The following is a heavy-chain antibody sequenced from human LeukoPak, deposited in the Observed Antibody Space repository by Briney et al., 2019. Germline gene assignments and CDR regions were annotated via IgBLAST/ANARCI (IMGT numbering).Heavy chain of an antibody. V-gene: IGHV3-33*01. CDR1: GFTFSGFG. D-gene: IGHD4-23*01. Sequence: GGSLRLSCAASGFTFSGFGMHWVRQAPGKGLEWVAVIWYDGSNKYYADSVKGRFAISRDNPKNTLYVQMNSLRAEDTAVYYCARGRGADYGGNSGYFDYWGQGTLVTVSS. CDR3: ARGRGADYGGNSGYFDY. J-gene: IGHJ4*02. CDR2: IWYDGSNK.